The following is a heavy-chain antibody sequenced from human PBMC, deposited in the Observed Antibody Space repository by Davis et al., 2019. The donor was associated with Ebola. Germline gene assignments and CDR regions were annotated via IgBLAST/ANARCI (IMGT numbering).Heavy chain of an antibody. V-gene: IGHV4-34*01. CDR2: INHHGIT. CDR1: GGSISSHY. D-gene: IGHD1-1*01. J-gene: IGHJ6*02. CDR3: ARGLFWSGLDV. Sequence: SETLSLTCTVSGGSISSHYWSWIRQPPGKGLEWMGEINHHGITSYNPSLKSRVSMSVDTSKKQFSLKVTSVTAADTAVYYCARGLFWSGLDVWGQGTTVTVSS.